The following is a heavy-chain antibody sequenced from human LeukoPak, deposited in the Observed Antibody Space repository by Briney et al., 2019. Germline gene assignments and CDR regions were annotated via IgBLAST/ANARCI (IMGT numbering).Heavy chain of an antibody. J-gene: IGHJ6*03. V-gene: IGHV4-59*01. Sequence: SETLFFTCTVSGGSISSYYWSWIRQPPGKGLEWIGYIYYSGSTNYNPSLKSRVTISVDTSKNQFSLKLSSVTAADTAVYYCARVYGSGSYSNFYYYYMDVWGKGTTVTVSS. CDR3: ARVYGSGSYSNFYYYYMDV. CDR2: IYYSGST. D-gene: IGHD3-10*01. CDR1: GGSISSYY.